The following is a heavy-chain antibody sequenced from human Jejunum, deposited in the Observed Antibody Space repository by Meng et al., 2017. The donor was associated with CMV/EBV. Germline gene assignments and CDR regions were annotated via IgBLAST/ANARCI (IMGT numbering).Heavy chain of an antibody. V-gene: IGHV4-30-4*08. CDR2: IYYSGST. D-gene: IGHD6-6*01. CDR3: ARVSLRQTIFDY. J-gene: IGHJ4*02. Sequence: QGKPQDPGPGLVKPSQTLSLTCTVAGGSISSGDNYWSWIRQPPGKGLEWIGYIYYSGSTYYNPSLKSRLTISVDTSKNQFSLNLTSVTAADTAVYYCARVSLRQTIFDYWGQGTLVTVSS. CDR1: GGSISSGDNY.